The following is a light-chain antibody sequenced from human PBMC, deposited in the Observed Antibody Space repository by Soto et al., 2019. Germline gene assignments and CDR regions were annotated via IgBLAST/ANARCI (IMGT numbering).Light chain of an antibody. V-gene: IGKV1-5*03. CDR3: QQYNSYST. CDR2: KAS. Sequence: DIQMTPSPSTPSASVGDRVTITCRASQSISSWLAWYQQKPGKAPKLLIYKASSLESGVPSRFSGSGSGTEFTLTISSLQPDDFATYYCQQYNSYSTFGQGTKVDI. J-gene: IGKJ1*01. CDR1: QSISSW.